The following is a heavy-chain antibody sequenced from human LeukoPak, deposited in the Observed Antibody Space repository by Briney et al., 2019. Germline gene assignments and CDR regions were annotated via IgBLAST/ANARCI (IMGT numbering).Heavy chain of an antibody. CDR2: ISSSSITI. D-gene: IGHD3-22*01. J-gene: IGHJ4*01. CDR3: ARGAYYYED. V-gene: IGHV3-48*01. Sequence: PGGSLRLSCAASGFTFSSHIMNWVRQAPGKGLEWVSYISSSSITIYYADSVKGRFTISRDNAKNSLYLQMNSLRAEDTAVYYCARGAYYYEDWGHGTLVTVSS. CDR1: GFTFSSHI.